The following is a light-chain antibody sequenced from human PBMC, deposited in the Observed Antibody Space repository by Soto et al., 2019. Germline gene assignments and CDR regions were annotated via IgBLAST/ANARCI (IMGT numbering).Light chain of an antibody. Sequence: EIVMTQSPATLSVSPGERAALSCRASQSISSNLAWFQQKPGQAPRLLIYGVSSRATGVPPRFSGGGSGTELTLTISSLQSEDFEVYYCQQYNNWPVTFGGGTKVDIK. CDR3: QQYNNWPVT. CDR2: GVS. V-gene: IGKV3-15*01. J-gene: IGKJ4*01. CDR1: QSISSN.